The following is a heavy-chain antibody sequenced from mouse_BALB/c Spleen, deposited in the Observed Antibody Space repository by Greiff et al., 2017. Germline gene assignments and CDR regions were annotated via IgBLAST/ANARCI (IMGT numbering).Heavy chain of an antibody. V-gene: IGHV5-6-3*01. CDR1: GFTFSSYG. J-gene: IGHJ2*01. CDR2: INSNGGST. CDR3: ARGVRLVYFDY. Sequence: EVMLVESGGGLVQPGGSLKLSCAASGFTFSSYGMSWVRQTPDKRLELVATINSNGGSTYYPDSVKGRFTISRDNAKNTLYLQMSSLKSEDTAMYYCARGVRLVYFDYWGQGTTLTVSS. D-gene: IGHD2-14*01.